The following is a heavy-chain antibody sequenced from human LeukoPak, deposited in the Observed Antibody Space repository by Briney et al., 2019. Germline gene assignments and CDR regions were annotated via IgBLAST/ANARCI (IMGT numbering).Heavy chain of an antibody. Sequence: SETLSLTCTVSGGSISSYYWSWIRQPAGKGLEWIGRIYTSGSTNHNPSLKSRVTMSVDTSKNQFSLKLSSVTAADTAVYYCARGVDYYGSGSYLYWGQGTLVTVSS. J-gene: IGHJ4*02. V-gene: IGHV4-4*07. CDR1: GGSISSYY. D-gene: IGHD3-10*01. CDR3: ARGVDYYGSGSYLY. CDR2: IYTSGST.